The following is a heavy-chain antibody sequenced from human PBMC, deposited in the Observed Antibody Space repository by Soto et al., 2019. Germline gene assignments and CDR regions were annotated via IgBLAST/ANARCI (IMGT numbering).Heavy chain of an antibody. D-gene: IGHD5-18*01. CDR1: GFTFSDYS. CDR2: ISSSSDYI. V-gene: IGHV3-21*01. J-gene: IGHJ6*02. Sequence: EVQLVESGGGLVKPGGSLRLSCAASGFTFSDYSMNWVRQGPGKGLEWVSSISSSSDYIFYADSVQGRFTISRDNAKNSLNLQMNSLRAEDTAVYYCTRGGTAMGLVSLGAGMDVWGQGTTVTVSS. CDR3: TRGGTAMGLVSLGAGMDV.